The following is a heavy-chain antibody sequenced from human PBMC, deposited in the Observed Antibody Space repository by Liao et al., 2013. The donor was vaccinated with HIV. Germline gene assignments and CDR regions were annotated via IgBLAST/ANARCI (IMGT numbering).Heavy chain of an antibody. CDR1: GGSIRNYY. CDR3: ARGGWVDY. Sequence: QVQLQESGPGLVKPSETLSLTCTVSGGSIRNYYWIWIRQPPGKRLEWIGRMYTSGSTKYNPSLKSRVTISIDTSKNQFSLKLNSVTAADTAVYYCARGGWVDYWGQGTLVTVSS. CDR2: MYTSGST. D-gene: IGHD1-26*01. V-gene: IGHV4-4*07. J-gene: IGHJ4*02.